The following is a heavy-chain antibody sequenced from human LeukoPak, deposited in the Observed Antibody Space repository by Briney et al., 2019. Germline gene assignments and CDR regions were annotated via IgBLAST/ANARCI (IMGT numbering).Heavy chain of an antibody. Sequence: GGSLILSCVASGFTFSNYAMSWVRQAPGKGLEWVSAITGSGTNRYYADSLKGRFTTSRDNSKNTVFLQMNSLRHEDTAIYYCVIWGDYDVLTAYYVPDFWGQGTLVTVSS. D-gene: IGHD3-9*01. CDR2: ITGSGTNR. CDR1: GFTFSNYA. J-gene: IGHJ4*02. CDR3: VIWGDYDVLTAYYVPDF. V-gene: IGHV3-23*01.